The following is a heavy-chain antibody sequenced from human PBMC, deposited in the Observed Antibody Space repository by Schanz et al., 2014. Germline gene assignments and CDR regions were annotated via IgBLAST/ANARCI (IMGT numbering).Heavy chain of an antibody. CDR1: GFTFSSYS. CDR3: AKVAPAATYLDS. V-gene: IGHV3-21*05. J-gene: IGHJ4*02. CDR2: ISDSGDST. D-gene: IGHD2-2*01. Sequence: EVQLVESGGGLVKPGGSLRLSCAASGFTFSSYSMNWVRQAPGRGLEWVSDISDSGDSTHYADSVKGRFTISRDNAKNSLFLQMNSLSAEDTAVYYCAKVAPAATYLDSWGLGTLVTVSS.